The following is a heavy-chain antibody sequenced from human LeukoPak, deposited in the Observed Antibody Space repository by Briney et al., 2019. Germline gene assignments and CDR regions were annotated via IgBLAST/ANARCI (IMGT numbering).Heavy chain of an antibody. V-gene: IGHV4-59*01. J-gene: IGHJ4*02. CDR1: GGSICSYY. D-gene: IGHD5-18*01. CDR3: ARGQRGYSYGYCFDY. CDR2: IYYSGST. Sequence: SETLSLTCTVSGGSICSYYWSWIRQPPGKGLEWIGYIYYSGSTNYNPSLKSRVTISVDTSKNQFSLKLSSVTAADTAVYYCARGQRGYSYGYCFDYWGQGTLVTVSS.